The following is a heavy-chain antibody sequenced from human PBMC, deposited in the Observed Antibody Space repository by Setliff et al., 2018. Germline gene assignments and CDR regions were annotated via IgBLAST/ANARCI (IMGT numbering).Heavy chain of an antibody. J-gene: IGHJ4*02. CDR3: ARATLTIFGVVTPFDY. CDR2: ISSSGSTI. D-gene: IGHD3-3*01. V-gene: IGHV3-48*04. Sequence: PGGSLRLSCAASGFTFSSYWISWVRQSPGKVLEWVSYISSSGSTIYYADSVKGRSTISRDNAKNTLYLQMNSLRAEDTAVYYCARATLTIFGVVTPFDYWGQGTLVTVS. CDR1: GFTFSSYW.